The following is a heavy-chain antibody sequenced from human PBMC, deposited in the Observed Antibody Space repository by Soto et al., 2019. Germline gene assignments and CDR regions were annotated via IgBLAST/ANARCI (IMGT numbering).Heavy chain of an antibody. CDR1: GGSFSDYY. D-gene: IGHD3-3*01. Sequence: ASETLSLTCAVYGGSFSDYYWSWIRQPPGKGLEWIGEINHSGSTNYNPSLKSRVTISVDTSRNQFSLKLSSVTAADTAVYYCASTIFGVVIRSYYYGMDVWGQGTTVTVSS. CDR3: ASTIFGVVIRSYYYGMDV. CDR2: INHSGST. V-gene: IGHV4-34*01. J-gene: IGHJ6*02.